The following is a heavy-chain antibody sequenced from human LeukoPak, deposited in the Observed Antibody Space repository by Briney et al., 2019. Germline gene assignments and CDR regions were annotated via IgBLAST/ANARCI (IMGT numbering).Heavy chain of an antibody. CDR2: ISYDGSNQ. J-gene: IGHJ4*02. Sequence: PGGSLRLSCAASGFTFSSYGMHWVRQAPGKGLEWVAVISYDGSNQYYADSVKGRFTISRDNSKNTLYLQMNSLRAEDTAVYYWAKDLDIVATRGAYWGQGTLVTVSS. CDR3: AKDLDIVATRGAY. V-gene: IGHV3-30*18. D-gene: IGHD5-12*01. CDR1: GFTFSSYG.